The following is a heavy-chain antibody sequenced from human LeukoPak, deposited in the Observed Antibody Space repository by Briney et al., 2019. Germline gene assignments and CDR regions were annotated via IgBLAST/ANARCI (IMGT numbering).Heavy chain of an antibody. Sequence: GRSLRLSCAASGFTFDDYAMHWVRQAPGKGLEWVSGISWNSGSIGYADSVKGRFTISRDNAKNSLYLQMNSLRAEDTAVYYCARDRAIILFGAFDIWGPGTMVTVSS. V-gene: IGHV3-9*01. CDR3: ARDRAIILFGAFDI. J-gene: IGHJ3*02. CDR2: ISWNSGSI. CDR1: GFTFDDYA. D-gene: IGHD3-3*01.